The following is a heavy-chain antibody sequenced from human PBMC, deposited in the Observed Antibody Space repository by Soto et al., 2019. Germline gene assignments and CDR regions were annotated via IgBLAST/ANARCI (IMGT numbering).Heavy chain of an antibody. Sequence: ASVKVSCQASGYTFTSYAMHWVRQAPGQRLEWMGWINAGNGNTKYSQKFQGRVTITRDTSASTAYMELSSLRSEDTAVYYCAREGVLRYFDSPDYWGQGTLVTVSS. V-gene: IGHV1-3*01. CDR3: AREGVLRYFDSPDY. CDR2: INAGNGNT. D-gene: IGHD3-9*01. CDR1: GYTFTSYA. J-gene: IGHJ4*02.